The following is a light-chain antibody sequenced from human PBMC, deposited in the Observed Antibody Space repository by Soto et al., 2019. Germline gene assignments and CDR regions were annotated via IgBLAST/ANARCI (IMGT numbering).Light chain of an antibody. CDR3: QQLERYPST. V-gene: IGKV1-39*01. J-gene: IGKJ4*01. CDR2: AAS. CDR1: QSISSY. Sequence: DIQMTHSPSSLSASVGDIVTITCRASQSISSYLNWYQQKPGKAPKLLIYAASTLQSGVPSRFSGSGSGTDFTLTISSLQPEDFATYYCQQLERYPSTFGGGTKVDIK.